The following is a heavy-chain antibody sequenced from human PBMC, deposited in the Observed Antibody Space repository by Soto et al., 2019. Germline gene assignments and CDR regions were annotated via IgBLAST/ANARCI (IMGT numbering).Heavy chain of an antibody. CDR1: GFTFSSYD. J-gene: IGHJ4*02. CDR2: IGTAGDT. V-gene: IGHV3-13*04. Sequence: GGSLRLSCAAAGFTFSSYDMHWVRKATGKGLEWVSAIGTAGDTYYPGSVKGRFTISRENAKNSLYLQMNSLRAGDTAVYYCAGSSSWQGGFDYWGQGTLVTVSS. CDR3: AGSSSWQGGFDY. D-gene: IGHD6-13*01.